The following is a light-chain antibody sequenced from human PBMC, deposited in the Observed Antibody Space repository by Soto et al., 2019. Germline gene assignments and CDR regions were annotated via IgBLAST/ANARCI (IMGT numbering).Light chain of an antibody. CDR3: QVWDTSSDPSWV. J-gene: IGLJ3*02. V-gene: IGLV3-21*04. CDR1: HIGSKS. CDR2: YAS. Sequence: SYVLTHPPSVAGAPGKTARITCGGNHIGSKSVHWYQQRPGQAPVLVIYYASDRPSGIPERFSGSNSGNTATLTISRVEAGDEADYYCQVWDTSSDPSWVFGGGTTVTVL.